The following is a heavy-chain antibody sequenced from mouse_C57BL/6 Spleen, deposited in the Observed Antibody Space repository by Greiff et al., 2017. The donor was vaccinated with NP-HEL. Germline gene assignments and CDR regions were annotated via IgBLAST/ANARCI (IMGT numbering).Heavy chain of an antibody. D-gene: IGHD2-5*01. J-gene: IGHJ3*01. CDR1: GYSFTGYY. CDR2: INPSTGGT. V-gene: IGHV1-42*01. CDR3: ARHYSNSPFAY. Sequence: EVQLQQSGPELVKPGASVKISCKASGYSFTGYYMNWVKQSPEKSLEWIGEINPSTGGTTYNQKFKAKATLTVDKSSSTAYMQLKSLTSEDSAVYYCARHYSNSPFAYWGQGTLVTVSA.